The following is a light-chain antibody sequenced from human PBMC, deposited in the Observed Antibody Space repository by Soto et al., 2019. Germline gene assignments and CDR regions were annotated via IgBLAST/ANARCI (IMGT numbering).Light chain of an antibody. Sequence: IVLTQSPGPLSLSPVEIATLSFMASLSVSSNYVAWYQQKPGQAPRLLIYGASSRATGIPDRFSGSGSGTDFTLTISRLEPEDFAVYYCQQYGSSSSTFGGGTKVDIK. V-gene: IGKV3-20*01. CDR3: QQYGSSSST. CDR2: GAS. J-gene: IGKJ4*01. CDR1: LSVSSNY.